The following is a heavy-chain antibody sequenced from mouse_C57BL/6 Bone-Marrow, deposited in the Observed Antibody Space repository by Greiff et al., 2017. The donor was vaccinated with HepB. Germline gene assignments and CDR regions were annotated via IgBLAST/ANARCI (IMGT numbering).Heavy chain of an antibody. V-gene: IGHV1-42*01. CDR1: GYSFTGYY. Sequence: SGPELVKPGASVKISCKASGYSFTGYYMNWVKQSPEKSLEWIGEINPSTGGTTYNQKFKAKATLTVDKSSSTAYMQLKSLTSEDSAVYYCANLYYGYDEGFAYWGQGTLVTVSA. J-gene: IGHJ3*01. D-gene: IGHD2-2*01. CDR3: ANLYYGYDEGFAY. CDR2: INPSTGGT.